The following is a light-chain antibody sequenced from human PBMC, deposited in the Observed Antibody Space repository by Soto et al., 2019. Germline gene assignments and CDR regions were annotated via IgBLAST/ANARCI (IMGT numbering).Light chain of an antibody. CDR3: SSYSNSRTLV. CDR2: DVS. CDR1: SSDVGAYHY. Sequence: QSALTQPASVSGSPGQSITISCTGSSSDVGAYHYVSWYQRHPGKAPKLMIYDVSNRTSGVSNRFSGSKSGNTASLTISGIQAEDEADYYCSSYSNSRTLVFGGGTKVTVL. J-gene: IGLJ2*01. V-gene: IGLV2-14*03.